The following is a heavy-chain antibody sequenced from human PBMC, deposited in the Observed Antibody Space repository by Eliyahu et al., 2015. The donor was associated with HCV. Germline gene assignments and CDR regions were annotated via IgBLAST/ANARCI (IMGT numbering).Heavy chain of an antibody. CDR3: ARGMEVGGAPDAFDI. V-gene: IGHV4-31*03. Sequence: QVQLQXSGPGLVKPSQTLSLXCTVSGGSISSGGSYWTWIRQHPGKGLEWIGYIYFSVSSGSTYYNPSLKTRVTISDTSENQFSLKLTSVTPADTALYFCARGMEVGGAPDAFDIWGQGTMVTVSS. J-gene: IGHJ3*02. D-gene: IGHD3-16*01. CDR2: IYFSVSSGST. CDR1: GGSISSGGSY.